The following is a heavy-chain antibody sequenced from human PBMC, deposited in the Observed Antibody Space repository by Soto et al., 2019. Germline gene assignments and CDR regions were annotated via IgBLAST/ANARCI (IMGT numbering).Heavy chain of an antibody. J-gene: IGHJ5*02. CDR1: GGSISSSSYY. CDR3: ARRPAYYDFWSGYP. Sequence: SETLSLTCSVSGGSISSSSYYWGWSGQPPGKGLEWIGSIYYSGRTYYNPSLKSRVTISVDTSKNQFSMKLSSVTPADTAVYYSARRPAYYDFWSGYPWGQGTLVTVSS. V-gene: IGHV4-39*01. D-gene: IGHD3-3*01. CDR2: IYYSGRT.